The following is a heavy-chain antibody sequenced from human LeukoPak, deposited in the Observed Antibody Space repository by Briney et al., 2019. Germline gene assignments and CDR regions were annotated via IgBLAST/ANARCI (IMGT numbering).Heavy chain of an antibody. CDR1: GGSFSGYY. CDR3: ARHRRYCSGGSCYSGSFNY. D-gene: IGHD2-15*01. J-gene: IGHJ4*02. CDR2: INHSGST. V-gene: IGHV4-34*01. Sequence: SETLSLTCAVYGGSFSGYYWSWIRQPPGKGLEWIGEINHSGSTNYNPSLKSRVTISVDTSKNQFSLKLSSVAAADTAVYYCARHRRYCSGGSCYSGSFNYWGQGTLVTVSS.